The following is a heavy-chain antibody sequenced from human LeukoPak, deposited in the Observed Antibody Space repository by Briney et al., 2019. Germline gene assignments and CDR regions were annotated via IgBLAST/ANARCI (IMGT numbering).Heavy chain of an antibody. CDR1: GYTFTSYY. Sequence: ASVTVSCKASGYTFTSYYMHWVRQAPGQGLEWMGIINPSGGSTSYAQKFQGGVTMTRDTSTSTVYMGLSSLRSEDTAVYYCARPYSSGWYDYWGQGTLVTVSS. D-gene: IGHD6-19*01. J-gene: IGHJ4*02. CDR2: INPSGGST. V-gene: IGHV1-46*01. CDR3: ARPYSSGWYDY.